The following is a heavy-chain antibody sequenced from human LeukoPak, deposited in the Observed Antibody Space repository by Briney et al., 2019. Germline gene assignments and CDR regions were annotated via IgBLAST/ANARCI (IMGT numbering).Heavy chain of an antibody. CDR3: VKEFGGYAYGAYFDY. Sequence: GGSLRLSCAASRFTFSSYAMSCVRQAPGKWLEWVSAISVSGGSTCYADSVKGRFTISRDNSKNTLFLQLNSLRAEDTAVYYCVKEFGGYAYGAYFDYWGRGTLVTVSS. J-gene: IGHJ4*02. V-gene: IGHV3-23*01. CDR2: ISVSGGST. D-gene: IGHD4/OR15-4a*01. CDR1: RFTFSSYA.